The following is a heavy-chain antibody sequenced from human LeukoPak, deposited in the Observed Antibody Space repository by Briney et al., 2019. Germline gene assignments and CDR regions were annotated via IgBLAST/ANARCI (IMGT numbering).Heavy chain of an antibody. V-gene: IGHV3-21*01. CDR3: ARDPFGAAHNWFDP. D-gene: IGHD3-3*01. Sequence: GGSLRLSCAASGFRFTSYAMNWLRQAPGKGPERISSISDDGKYIYYADSVKGRFTISRDDANNSLSLQMNNLRAEDTALYHCARDPFGAAHNWFDPWGQGTLVIVSS. J-gene: IGHJ5*02. CDR1: GFRFTSYA. CDR2: ISDDGKYI.